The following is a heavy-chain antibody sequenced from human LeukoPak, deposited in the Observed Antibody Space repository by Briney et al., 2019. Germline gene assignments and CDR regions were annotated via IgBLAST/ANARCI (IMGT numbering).Heavy chain of an antibody. D-gene: IGHD6-13*01. CDR2: INHSGST. J-gene: IGHJ4*02. V-gene: IGHV4-34*01. Sequence: PSETLSLTCAVYGGSFSGYYWSWIRQPPGKGLEWIGEINHSGSTNYNPSLKSRVTISVDTSKNQFSLKLSSVTAADTAVYYCASIQAIAAAGTEHTGIDYWGRGTLVTVSS. CDR1: GGSFSGYY. CDR3: ASIQAIAAAGTEHTGIDY.